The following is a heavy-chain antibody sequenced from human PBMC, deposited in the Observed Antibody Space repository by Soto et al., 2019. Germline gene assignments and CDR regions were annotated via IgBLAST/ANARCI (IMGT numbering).Heavy chain of an antibody. V-gene: IGHV1-69*13. CDR2: IIPIFGTA. CDR3: ARGYYDILTGYPYYFDY. J-gene: IGHJ4*02. CDR1: GGTFSSYA. Sequence: SVKVSCKASGGTFSSYAISWVRQAPGQGLEWMGGIIPIFGTANYAQKFQGRVTITADESTSTAYMELSSLRSEDTAVYYCARGYYDILTGYPYYFDYWGQGTLVTVSS. D-gene: IGHD3-9*01.